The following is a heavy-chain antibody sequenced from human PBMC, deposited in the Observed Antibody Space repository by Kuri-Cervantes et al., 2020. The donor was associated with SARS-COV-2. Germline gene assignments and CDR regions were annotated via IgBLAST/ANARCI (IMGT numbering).Heavy chain of an antibody. J-gene: IGHJ4*02. CDR1: GFTFSSYS. Sequence: GESLKISCAASGFTFSSYSMNWVRQAPGKGLEWVSSISSSSSYIYYADSVKGRFTISRDNAKNSLYLQMNSLRAEDTAVYYCASGEIAASGTIYYFYYWGQGTLVTVSS. CDR2: ISSSSSYI. CDR3: ASGEIAASGTIYYFYY. D-gene: IGHD1-7*01. V-gene: IGHV3-21*01.